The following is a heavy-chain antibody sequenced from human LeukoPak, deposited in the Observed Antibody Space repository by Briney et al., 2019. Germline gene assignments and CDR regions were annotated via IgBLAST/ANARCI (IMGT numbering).Heavy chain of an antibody. J-gene: IGHJ4*02. D-gene: IGHD1-14*01. V-gene: IGHV3-30*03. CDR2: ISYDGSNK. CDR1: GFTFSRYG. Sequence: GGSLRLSCAASGFTFSRYGMHWVRQAPGKGLEWVAVISYDGSNKYYGDSVKGRFTISRDNPKNTLYLQMNSLRAEDTALYYCARGGPGAYFDYWGQGTLVTVSS. CDR3: ARGGPGAYFDY.